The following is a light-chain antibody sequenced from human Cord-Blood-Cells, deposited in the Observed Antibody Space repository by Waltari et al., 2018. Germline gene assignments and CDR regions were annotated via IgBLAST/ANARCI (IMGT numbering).Light chain of an antibody. CDR2: WAS. CDR1: PSVLYSSNNKNY. CDR3: QQYYSTPFT. Sequence: DIVMTQSPDSLAVSLGDRAPIHCKSSPSVLYSSNNKNYLAWYQQKPGQPPKLLIYWASTRKSGVPDRFSGSGSGTDFTLTISSLQAEDVAVYYCQQYYSTPFTFGPGTKVDIK. J-gene: IGKJ3*01. V-gene: IGKV4-1*01.